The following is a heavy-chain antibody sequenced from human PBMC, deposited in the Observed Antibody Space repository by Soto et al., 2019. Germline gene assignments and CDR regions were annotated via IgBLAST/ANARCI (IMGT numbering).Heavy chain of an antibody. CDR2: IYPGDSDT. J-gene: IGHJ6*02. CDR3: ARLPLLSYGMDV. V-gene: IGHV5-51*01. CDR1: GXXFXSYW. D-gene: IGHD1-26*01. Sequence: XXXKISXQGSGXXFXSYWIGWVRQMPGKGLEWMGIIYPGDSDTRYSPSFQGQVTISADKSISTAYLQWSSLKASDTAMYYCARLPLLSYGMDVWGQGTTVTVSS.